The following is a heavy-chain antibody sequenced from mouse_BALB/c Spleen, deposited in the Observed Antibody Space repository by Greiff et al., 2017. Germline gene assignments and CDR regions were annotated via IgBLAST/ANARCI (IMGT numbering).Heavy chain of an antibody. CDR2: IWGDGST. D-gene: IGHD2-3*01. J-gene: IGHJ1*01. CDR1: GFSLTGYG. CDR3: ARNGLLQCYDV. V-gene: IGHV2-6-7*01. Sequence: QVQLKESGPGLVAPSQSLSITCTVSGFSLTGYGVNWVRQPPGKGLEWLGMIWGDGSTDYNSALKSRLSISKDNSKSHVFLKMNRLQTDDTARYYGARNGLLQCYDVWGAGTTVTVSS.